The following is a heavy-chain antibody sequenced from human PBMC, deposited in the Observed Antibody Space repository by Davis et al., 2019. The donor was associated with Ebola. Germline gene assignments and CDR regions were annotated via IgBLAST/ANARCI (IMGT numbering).Heavy chain of an antibody. J-gene: IGHJ6*02. CDR1: GFTFSSYS. Sequence: GGSLRLSCAASGFTFSSYSMNWVRQAPGKGLEWVSAISGSGGSTYYADSVKGRFTISRDNSKNTLYLQMNSLRAEDTAVYYCAKGLVAATLVYYYYYGMDVWGQGTTVTVSS. D-gene: IGHD2-15*01. CDR3: AKGLVAATLVYYYYYGMDV. CDR2: ISGSGGST. V-gene: IGHV3-23*01.